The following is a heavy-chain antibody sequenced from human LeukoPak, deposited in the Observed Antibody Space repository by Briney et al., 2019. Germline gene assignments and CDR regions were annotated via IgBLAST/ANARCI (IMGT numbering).Heavy chain of an antibody. J-gene: IGHJ4*02. D-gene: IGHD5-24*01. CDR2: IYWNDEK. Sequence: SGPTLVNPPQTLTLTCTFSGFSLSTSFVAVGWIRQPQGKALDWLALIYWNDEKHYSPSLKSRLTITKDTSKNQVVLTMTNMDPVDTATYSCAHRRDGYFDYWGQGTLVTVSS. CDR3: AHRRDGYFDY. CDR1: GFSLSTSFVA. V-gene: IGHV2-5*01.